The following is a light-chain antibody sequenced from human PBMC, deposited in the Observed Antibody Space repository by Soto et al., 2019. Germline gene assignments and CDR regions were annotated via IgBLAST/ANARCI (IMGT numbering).Light chain of an antibody. CDR3: GTWDSNLSAFL. CDR1: SSNIGKNS. Sequence: QSVLTQPPSVSAAPGQMVTISCSGSSSNIGKNSVSWYQHLPETAPKLLIHDNNKRPSGIPDRFSASKSGTSATLGITGLQTGDEADYYCGTWDSNLSAFLFGEGTKVTVL. J-gene: IGLJ2*01. V-gene: IGLV1-51*01. CDR2: DNN.